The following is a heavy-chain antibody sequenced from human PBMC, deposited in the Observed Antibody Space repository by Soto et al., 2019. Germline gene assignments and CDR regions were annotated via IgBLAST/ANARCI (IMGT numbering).Heavy chain of an antibody. D-gene: IGHD1-7*01. CDR2: IDYSGSA. J-gene: IGHJ3*02. Sequence: TLSLTCTVSVGSISRYYWSWIRQPPGKGLECIGDIDYSGSANYNPSLKSRVAISVDTSKNQFSLKLSSVTAAHTAVYYCARDYPGNWNYVGAFDIWGQGTMVNVSS. CDR3: ARDYPGNWNYVGAFDI. CDR1: VGSISRYY. V-gene: IGHV4-59*01.